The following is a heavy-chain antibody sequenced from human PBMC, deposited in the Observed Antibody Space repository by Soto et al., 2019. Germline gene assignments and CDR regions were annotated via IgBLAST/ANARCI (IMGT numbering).Heavy chain of an antibody. J-gene: IGHJ6*02. CDR2: IYPGDSDT. CDR1: GYSFTSYW. D-gene: IGHD2-21*02. V-gene: IGHV5-51*01. Sequence: PGESLKISCKGSGYSFTSYWIGWVRQMPGKGLEWMGIIYPGDSDTRYSPSFQGQVTISADKSISTAYLQWSSLKASDTAMYYCARLIFGVDCYSPPPYYYYGMDVWGQGTTVTVSS. CDR3: ARLIFGVDCYSPPPYYYYGMDV.